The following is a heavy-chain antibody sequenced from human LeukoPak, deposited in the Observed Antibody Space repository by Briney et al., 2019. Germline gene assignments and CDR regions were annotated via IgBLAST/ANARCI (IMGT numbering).Heavy chain of an antibody. CDR2: IIPIFGTA. CDR3: ARALTHITIFGVVRYAFDI. D-gene: IGHD3-3*01. J-gene: IGHJ3*02. V-gene: IGHV1-69*06. CDR1: GGTFSSYA. Sequence: SVKVSCKASGGTFSSYAISWVRQAPGQGLEWMGGIIPIFGTANYAQKFQGRVTITADKSTSTAYMELSSLRSEDTAVYYCARALTHITIFGVVRYAFDIWGQGTMVTVSS.